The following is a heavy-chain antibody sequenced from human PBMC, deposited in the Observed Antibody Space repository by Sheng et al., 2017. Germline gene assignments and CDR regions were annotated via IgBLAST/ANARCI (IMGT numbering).Heavy chain of an antibody. CDR1: GFTFGTYT. CDR2: ITDNGGGS. CDR3: AKLQGLAVFDV. Sequence: DVQLMESGGGLVQPGGSLRLSCADSGFTFGTYTMTWVRQAPGKGPEWVSAITDNGGGSSYAESVEGRFTISRDNSKRTLSLHMNRLRAEDTAVYYCAKLQGLAVFDVWGQGTMVTVSS. V-gene: IGHV3-23*01. J-gene: IGHJ3*01. D-gene: IGHD3-16*01.